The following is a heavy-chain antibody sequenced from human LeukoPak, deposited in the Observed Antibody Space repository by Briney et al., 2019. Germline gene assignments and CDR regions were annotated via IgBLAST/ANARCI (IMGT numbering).Heavy chain of an antibody. CDR3: AREPQPYGGFSYFDY. V-gene: IGHV3-23*01. CDR2: ISGSGGST. D-gene: IGHD5-12*01. Sequence: GGFLRLSCAASGFTFSSYAMSWVRQAPGKGLEWVSAISGSGGSTYYADSVKGRFTISRDNSKNTLYLQMNSLRAEDTAVYYCAREPQPYGGFSYFDYWGQGTLVTVSS. CDR1: GFTFSSYA. J-gene: IGHJ4*02.